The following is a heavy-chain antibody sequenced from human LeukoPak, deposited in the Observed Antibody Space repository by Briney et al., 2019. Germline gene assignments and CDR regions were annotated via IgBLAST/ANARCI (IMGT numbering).Heavy chain of an antibody. CDR1: GGSISSSNW. Sequence: PSGTLSLTCAVSGGSISSSNWWSWVRQPPGKGLEWIGEINHSGSTNYNPSLKSRVTISVDTSKNQFSLKLSSVTAADTAVYYCARLKRTRTVVKYYFDYWGQGTLVTVSS. CDR2: INHSGST. V-gene: IGHV4-4*02. J-gene: IGHJ4*02. D-gene: IGHD4-23*01. CDR3: ARLKRTRTVVKYYFDY.